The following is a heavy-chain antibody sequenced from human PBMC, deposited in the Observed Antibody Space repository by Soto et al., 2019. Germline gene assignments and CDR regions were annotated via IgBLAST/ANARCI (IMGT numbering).Heavy chain of an antibody. Sequence: SETLSLTCTVSGGSISSYYWSWIRQPPGKGLEWIGYIYHSGSTNYNPSLKSRVTISVDTSRNQFSLNLTSVTAADTAVYYCARHLYYDISPGYLRPYHYYGMDVWGQGTTVTVSS. CDR3: ARHLYYDISPGYLRPYHYYGMDV. CDR1: GGSISSYY. CDR2: IYHSGST. J-gene: IGHJ6*02. V-gene: IGHV4-59*08. D-gene: IGHD3-9*01.